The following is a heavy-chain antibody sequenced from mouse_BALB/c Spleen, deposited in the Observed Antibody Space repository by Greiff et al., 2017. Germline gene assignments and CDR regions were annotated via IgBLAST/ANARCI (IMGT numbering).Heavy chain of an antibody. D-gene: IGHD1-1*01. CDR1: GYTFTDYW. Sequence: QVQLQQPGAELVMPGASVKMSCKASGYTFTDYWMHWVKQRPGQGLEWIGAIDTSDSYTSYNQKFKGKATLTVDESSSTAYMQLSSLTSEDSAVYYCARNDYYCSSYWYVDVWGAGTTVTVSS. CDR3: ARNDYYCSSYWYVDV. J-gene: IGHJ1*01. V-gene: IGHV1-69*01. CDR2: IDTSDSYT.